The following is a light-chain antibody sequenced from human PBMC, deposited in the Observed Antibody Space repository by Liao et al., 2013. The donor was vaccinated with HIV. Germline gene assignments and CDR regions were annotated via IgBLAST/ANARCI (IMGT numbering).Light chain of an antibody. CDR2: KGT. CDR3: QAWDSNTAAV. Sequence: SYELTQPPSMSVSPGQTARITCSGDALPKQQVYWYQQKPGQAPVLMIFKGTERPSGIPERFSGSTSGTRVTLTISGVQAGDEADYYCQAWDSNTAAVFGGGTKLTVL. CDR1: ALPKQQ. V-gene: IGLV3-25*03. J-gene: IGLJ2*01.